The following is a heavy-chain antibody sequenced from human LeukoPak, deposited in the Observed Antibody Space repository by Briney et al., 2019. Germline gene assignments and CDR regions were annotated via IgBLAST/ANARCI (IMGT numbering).Heavy chain of an antibody. V-gene: IGHV4-61*03. D-gene: IGHD3-16*01. CDR2: HSGNS. CDR1: VASVSRNSYH. J-gene: IGHJ4*02. Sequence: SETLPLTCTVTVASVSRNSYHWIWIPQAPGKGLEWIGHSGNSDYKPSLKSRITISTDTSNNHFSLNLVSVTAADTAVYYCATYYVGVGGRGHWGPGTLVTVSS. CDR3: ATYYVGVGGRGH.